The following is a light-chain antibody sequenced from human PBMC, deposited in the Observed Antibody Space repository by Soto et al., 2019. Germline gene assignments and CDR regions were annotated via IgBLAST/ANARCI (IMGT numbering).Light chain of an antibody. V-gene: IGKV1-27*01. CDR2: AAS. CDR1: QGISNF. Sequence: DIQMTQSPSSLSASVGDRVTITCRASQGISNFLAWYQHKPGKVPRLLISAASTLQTGVPSRVSGSGSGTDFNITITRLQPDDVESYYCQKYSSVITFGQGTRLEIK. J-gene: IGKJ5*01. CDR3: QKYSSVIT.